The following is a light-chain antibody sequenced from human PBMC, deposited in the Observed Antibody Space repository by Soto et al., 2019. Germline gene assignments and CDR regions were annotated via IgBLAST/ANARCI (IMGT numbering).Light chain of an antibody. V-gene: IGKV1-5*01. CDR1: QSVSGW. CDR3: QQYETFSAT. Sequence: DIEMTHSPSTLAASVGDTVTVTCRASQSVSGWLAWYQQKPGEAPKLLIYDASALPRGVPSRFSGSGSGTKFTLTIASMQPDDFATYYCQQYETFSATFGPGTKVDIK. CDR2: DAS. J-gene: IGKJ1*01.